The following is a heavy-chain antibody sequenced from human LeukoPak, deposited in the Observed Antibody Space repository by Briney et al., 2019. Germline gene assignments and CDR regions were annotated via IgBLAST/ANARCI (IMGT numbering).Heavy chain of an antibody. V-gene: IGHV3-23*01. CDR2: ISPSGDIT. CDR1: GFTFSSYN. J-gene: IGHJ4*02. D-gene: IGHD3-10*01. CDR3: AKDDAWLRFGE. Sequence: PGGSLRLSCAASGFTFSSYNMNWVRQAPGKGLEWVSGISPSGDITYYADSVKGRFTISRDNSKNTLYLEVISLTAEDTAVYYCAKDDAWLRFGEWGQGTLVTVSS.